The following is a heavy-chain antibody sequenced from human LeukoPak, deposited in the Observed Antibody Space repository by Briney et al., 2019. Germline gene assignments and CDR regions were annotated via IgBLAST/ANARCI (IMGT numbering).Heavy chain of an antibody. V-gene: IGHV4-38-2*02. J-gene: IGHJ4*02. CDR1: GYSISSGYY. D-gene: IGHD2-21*02. CDR3: ARAMTGDLAGYFDY. CDR2: IYHSGST. Sequence: PSETLSLTCTVSGYSISSGYYWGWIRQPPGKGLEWIGSIYHSGSTNYNPSLKSRVTISVDTSKNQFSLKLSSVTAADTAVYYCARAMTGDLAGYFDYWGQGTLVTVSS.